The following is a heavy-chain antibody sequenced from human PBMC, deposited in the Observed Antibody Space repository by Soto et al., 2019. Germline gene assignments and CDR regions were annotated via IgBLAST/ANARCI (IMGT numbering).Heavy chain of an antibody. CDR3: ARDPSSASWDY. D-gene: IGHD6-19*01. V-gene: IGHV6-1*01. J-gene: IGHJ4*02. CDR2: TYYRSRWYN. Sequence: QTLSLTCAISGDSVSSNSAAWNWIRLSPSRGLEWLARTYYRSRWYNDYAVSVRSRITVNPDTSKNQFSLQLTSVTPEDTAVYYCARDPSSASWDYWGQGTLVTVSS. CDR1: GDSVSSNSAA.